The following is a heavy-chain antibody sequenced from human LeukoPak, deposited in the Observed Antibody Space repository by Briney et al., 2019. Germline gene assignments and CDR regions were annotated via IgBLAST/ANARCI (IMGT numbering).Heavy chain of an antibody. D-gene: IGHD1-26*01. CDR3: ARPAYRGSYYDAFDI. J-gene: IGHJ3*02. V-gene: IGHV4-39*01. Sequence: AETLSLTCTVSGVSISSSRYYWVRIRQPPGKGLEWFGSIYYSGSTYYNSSLKSRVTISVDTSKNKFTLKLNSVTAADTAVYYCARPAYRGSYYDAFDIWGQGTMVTVS. CDR2: IYYSGST. CDR1: GVSISSSRYY.